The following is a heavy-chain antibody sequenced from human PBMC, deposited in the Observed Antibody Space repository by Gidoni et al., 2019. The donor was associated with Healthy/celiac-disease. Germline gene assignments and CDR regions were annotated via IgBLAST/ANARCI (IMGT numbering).Heavy chain of an antibody. V-gene: IGHV3-33*01. CDR2: IWYDGSKK. CDR3: ARVGFLEWLAPGGMDV. D-gene: IGHD3-3*01. J-gene: IGHJ6*02. Sequence: QVQVVESGGGVVQPGRSLRLSCAASGFTFCSYGMHWVRQAPGKGREWVAVIWYDGSKKYYADSVKGRFTISRDNSKNTLYLQMNSLRAEDTAVYYCARVGFLEWLAPGGMDVWGQGTTVTVSS. CDR1: GFTFCSYG.